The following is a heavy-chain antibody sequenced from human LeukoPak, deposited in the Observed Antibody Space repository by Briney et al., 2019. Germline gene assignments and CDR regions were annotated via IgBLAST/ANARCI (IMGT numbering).Heavy chain of an antibody. CDR3: ARGGYSSSWYSRYYYYGMDV. CDR2: IYSGGTT. J-gene: IGHJ6*02. V-gene: IGHV3-53*01. CDR1: GFTVSSNY. Sequence: GGSLRLSCAASGFTVSSNYMSWVRQAPGKGLEWVSVIYSGGTTNYADSVKGRFTISRDNSKNTLLLQMNSLRAEDTAVYYCARGGYSSSWYSRYYYYGMDVWGQGATVTVSS. D-gene: IGHD6-13*01.